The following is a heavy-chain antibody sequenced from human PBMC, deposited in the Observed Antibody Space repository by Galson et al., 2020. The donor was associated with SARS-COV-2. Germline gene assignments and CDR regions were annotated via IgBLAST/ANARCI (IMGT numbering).Heavy chain of an antibody. J-gene: IGHJ4*02. D-gene: IGHD3-22*01. V-gene: IGHV4-34*01. CDR3: ARENYYDSSGYYNDD. CDR2: INQSGGT. CDR1: GGSLDGYF. Sequence: SETLSLTCAVHGGSLDGYFWSWIRQSPGKGLEWIGEINQSGGTNYNPSLKSRVTMSIDTSKNQFSLKLNSVTAADTAVYYCARENYYDSSGYYNDDWGQGTLVTVSS.